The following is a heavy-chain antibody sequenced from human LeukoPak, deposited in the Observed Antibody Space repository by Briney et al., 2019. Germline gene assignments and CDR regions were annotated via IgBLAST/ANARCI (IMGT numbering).Heavy chain of an antibody. CDR2: INEDGSVK. D-gene: IGHD5-12*01. CDR3: ARDSAYNAFDI. J-gene: IGHJ3*02. V-gene: IGHV3-7*01. Sequence: PGGSLRLSCAASRFTFSRSWMTWVRQASGEGLEWLGNINEDGSVKNYVGSVKGRFTISRDNAKNSLYLQMNSLGAEDTAVYFCARDSAYNAFDIWGQGTRVTVSS. CDR1: RFTFSRSW.